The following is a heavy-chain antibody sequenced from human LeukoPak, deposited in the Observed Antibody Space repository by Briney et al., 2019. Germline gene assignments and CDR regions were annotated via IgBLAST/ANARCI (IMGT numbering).Heavy chain of an antibody. D-gene: IGHD5-24*01. CDR1: GGIFSNYP. CDR2: IIPIYGTA. V-gene: IGHV1-69*13. Sequence: ASVKVSCKASGGIFSNYPIIWVRQAPGRGLEWLGGIIPIYGTANYALMFQGRITLTAHESTATAYMELRSLTSDDTAMYFCATHTGGYNYWWFDIWGQGTLVTVSS. CDR3: ATHTGGYNYWWFDI. J-gene: IGHJ5*02.